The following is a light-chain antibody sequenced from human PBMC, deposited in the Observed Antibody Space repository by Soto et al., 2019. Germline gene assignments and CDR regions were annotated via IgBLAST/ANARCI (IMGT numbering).Light chain of an antibody. Sequence: QSALTQPASVSGSPGQSITISCSGTSSDIGAYDHVAWYQQFTGKTPKLMIYSVSNRPSGVPDRFSGSKSGNTASLTVSGLQAEDEADYYCSSYAGSSNVFGTGTKLTVL. V-gene: IGLV2-8*01. J-gene: IGLJ1*01. CDR3: SSYAGSSNV. CDR2: SVS. CDR1: SSDIGAYDH.